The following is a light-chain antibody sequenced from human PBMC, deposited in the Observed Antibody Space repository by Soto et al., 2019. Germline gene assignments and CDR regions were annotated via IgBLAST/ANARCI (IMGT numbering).Light chain of an antibody. V-gene: IGKV3-11*01. CDR2: DAS. J-gene: IGKJ4*01. CDR3: QKPSHGLT. CDR1: QSVNKY. Sequence: EIVLTQSPATLSLSPGERATLSCRASQSVNKYLAWYQQKPGQAPRLLIFDASSRATGIPARFSGSGSGTDFTLTISSLEPEDFAVYSSQKPSHGLTFGGGTKV.